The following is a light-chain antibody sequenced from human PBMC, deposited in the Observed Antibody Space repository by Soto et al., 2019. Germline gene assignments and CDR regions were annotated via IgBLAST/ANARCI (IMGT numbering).Light chain of an antibody. Sequence: EIVLTQSPGTLSLSPGERATLSCRASQTISRPYLAWFQQKAGQAPRLLIYGESSRATGIPDRFSAGGSGTDCTLTISRLEPEDFAVYYCQQYGTSPYTFGQGTKLDIK. CDR2: GES. J-gene: IGKJ2*01. CDR3: QQYGTSPYT. V-gene: IGKV3-20*01. CDR1: QTISRPY.